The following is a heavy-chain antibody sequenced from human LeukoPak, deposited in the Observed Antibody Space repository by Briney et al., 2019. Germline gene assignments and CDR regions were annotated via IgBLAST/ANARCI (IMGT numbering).Heavy chain of an antibody. J-gene: IGHJ4*02. V-gene: IGHV4-4*07. CDR3: ARVVRFSEWLFDY. D-gene: IGHD3-3*01. CDR1: GGSISSYY. Sequence: SETLSLTCTVSGGSISSYYWSWTRQSAGKGLEWIGRIYPSGSTNYNPSLRSRVTMSVDTSKNQFSLKLRSVTAADTAVYYCARVVRFSEWLFDYWGQGTLVTVSS. CDR2: IYPSGST.